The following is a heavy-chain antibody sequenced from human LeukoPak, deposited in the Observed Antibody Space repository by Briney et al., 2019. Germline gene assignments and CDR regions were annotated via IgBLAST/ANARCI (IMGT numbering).Heavy chain of an antibody. CDR2: IRSKAYGGTT. J-gene: IGHJ4*02. V-gene: IGHV3-49*03. CDR3: TRDSSLLWFGLDY. D-gene: IGHD3-10*01. CDR1: GFTFGDYA. Sequence: GGSLRLSCTASGFTFGDYAMSWFRQAPGKGLEWVGFIRSKAYGGTTEYAASVKGRFTISRDDSKSIAYLQMNSLKTEDTAVYYCTRDSSLLWFGLDYWGQGTLVTVSS.